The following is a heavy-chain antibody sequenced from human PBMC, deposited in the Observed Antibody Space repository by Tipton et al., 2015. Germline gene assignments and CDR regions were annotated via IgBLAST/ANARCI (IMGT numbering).Heavy chain of an antibody. Sequence: TLSLTCTVSGGSISSSSYYWGWIRQPPGKGLQWIGYIYHSGSTYYNASLKSRVTISVDMSKNQLSLKLNSGTAADTAVYYCARRVVVTANYFDYWGQGSLVTVSS. D-gene: IGHD2-21*02. CDR1: GGSISSSSYY. J-gene: IGHJ4*02. CDR3: ARRVVVTANYFDY. CDR2: IYHSGST. V-gene: IGHV4-39*01.